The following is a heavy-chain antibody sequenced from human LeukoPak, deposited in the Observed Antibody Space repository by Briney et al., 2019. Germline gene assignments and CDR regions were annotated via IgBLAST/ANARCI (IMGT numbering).Heavy chain of an antibody. Sequence: PGGSLRLSCAASGFMFSTYWMTWVRQAPGKGLEWVANIKQDGSEKYYVDSAKGRFTISRDNAKNSLYLQMNSLRAEDTAVYYCARRDHGNYGEEYWGQGTLVTVSS. D-gene: IGHD4-11*01. CDR2: IKQDGSEK. CDR3: ARRDHGNYGEEY. CDR1: GFMFSTYW. V-gene: IGHV3-7*01. J-gene: IGHJ4*02.